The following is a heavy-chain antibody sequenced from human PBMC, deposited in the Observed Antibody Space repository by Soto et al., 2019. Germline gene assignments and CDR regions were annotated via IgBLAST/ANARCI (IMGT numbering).Heavy chain of an antibody. CDR2: TSFSGYT. D-gene: IGHD3-22*01. V-gene: IGHV4-30-4*01. CDR3: VRGGNPYHYATSGPGTFDK. CDR1: GDSVSDGDSY. Sequence: QVQLQESGPGLVKPSQTLSLTCTVSGDSVSDGDSYWSWIRQPPGKALEWIGYTSFSGYTYYSPSLKRRVTISVDMSKSQFSLRLTSVTAADTAVYYCVRGGNPYHYATSGPGTFDKWGQGTLVSVSS. J-gene: IGHJ4*02.